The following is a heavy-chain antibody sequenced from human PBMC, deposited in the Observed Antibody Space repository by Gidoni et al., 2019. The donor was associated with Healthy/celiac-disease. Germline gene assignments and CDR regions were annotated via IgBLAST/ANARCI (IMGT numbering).Heavy chain of an antibody. CDR3: ARDGSVVTTVTPFDY. CDR1: GFTFSSYA. Sequence: QVQLVESGGGVVQPGRSLRLSCAASGFTFSSYAMHWVRQAPGKGLEWVAVISYDGSNKYYADSVKGRFTISRDNSKNTLYLQMNSLRAEDTAVYYCARDGSVVTTVTPFDYWGQGTLVTVSS. V-gene: IGHV3-30-3*01. D-gene: IGHD4-17*01. J-gene: IGHJ4*02. CDR2: ISYDGSNK.